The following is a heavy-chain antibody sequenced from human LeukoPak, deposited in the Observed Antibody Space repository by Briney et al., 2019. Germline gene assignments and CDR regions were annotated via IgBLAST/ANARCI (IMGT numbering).Heavy chain of an antibody. Sequence: GGSLRLSCAASGFTFSSYAMSWVRQAPGKGLEWVSAISGSGGSTYYADSVKGRFTISRDNSKNTLYLQMNSLRAEDTAVYYCARVGYCSSTSCRYMDVWGKGTTVTVSS. J-gene: IGHJ6*03. CDR3: ARVGYCSSTSCRYMDV. CDR1: GFTFSSYA. CDR2: ISGSGGST. V-gene: IGHV3-23*01. D-gene: IGHD2-2*01.